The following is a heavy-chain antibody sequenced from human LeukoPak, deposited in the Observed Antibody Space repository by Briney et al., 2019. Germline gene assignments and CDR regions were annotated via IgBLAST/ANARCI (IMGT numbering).Heavy chain of an antibody. J-gene: IGHJ4*02. CDR3: ATTTYYDILTGYYPFDY. CDR1: GGSISSSSYY. V-gene: IGHV4-39*01. Sequence: SETLSLTCTVSGGSISSSSYYWGWIRQPPGKGLEWIGSIYYSGGTYYNPSLKSRVTISVDTSKNQFSLKLSSVTAADTAVYYCATTTYYDILTGYYPFDYWGQGTLVTVSS. D-gene: IGHD3-9*01. CDR2: IYYSGGT.